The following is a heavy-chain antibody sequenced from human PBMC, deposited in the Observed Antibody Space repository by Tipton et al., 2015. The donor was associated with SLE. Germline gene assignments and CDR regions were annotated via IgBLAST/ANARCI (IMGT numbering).Heavy chain of an antibody. CDR1: GGSISSGSYY. V-gene: IGHV4-61*02. CDR2: IYTSGST. D-gene: IGHD6-13*01. J-gene: IGHJ4*02. Sequence: TLSLTCTVSGGSISSGSYYWSWIRQPAGKGLEWIGRIYTSGSTNYNPSLKSRVTISVDTSKNQFPLKLSSVTAADTAVYYCARGYSSNADDYWGQGTLVTVSS. CDR3: ARGYSSNADDY.